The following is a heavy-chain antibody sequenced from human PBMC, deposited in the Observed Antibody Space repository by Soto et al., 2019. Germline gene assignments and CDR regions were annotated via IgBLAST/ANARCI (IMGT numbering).Heavy chain of an antibody. CDR1: GYTLTGLS. J-gene: IGHJ3*02. D-gene: IGHD1-1*01. V-gene: IGHV1-24*01. Sequence: ASVKVSCKVSGYTLTGLSMHWVRQAPGKGLEWMGGFDPEDGETIYAQKFQGRVTMTEDTSTDTVYMELSSLRSEDTAVYYCATQGTGTTVFSMAPDADDAFDIWGQGTMVTVSS. CDR3: ATQGTGTTVFSMAPDADDAFDI. CDR2: FDPEDGET.